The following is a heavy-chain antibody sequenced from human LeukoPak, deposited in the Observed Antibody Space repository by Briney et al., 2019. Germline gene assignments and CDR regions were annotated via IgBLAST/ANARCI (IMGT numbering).Heavy chain of an antibody. CDR1: GGSISSYY. V-gene: IGHV4-59*01. D-gene: IGHD3-16*02. CDR3: ARGPASESAAFGGVIVAPTDY. CDR2: IYYSGST. J-gene: IGHJ4*02. Sequence: SETLSLTCTVSGGSISSYYWSWIRQPPGKGLEWIGYIYYSGSTNYNPSLKSRVTISVDTSKNQFSLKLSSVTAADTAVYYCARGPASESAAFGGVIVAPTDYWGQGTLVTVSS.